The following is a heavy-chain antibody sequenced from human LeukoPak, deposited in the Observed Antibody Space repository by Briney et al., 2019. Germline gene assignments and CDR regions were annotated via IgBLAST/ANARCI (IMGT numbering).Heavy chain of an antibody. Sequence: GASVKVSCKASGYTFTSYDINWVRQATGQGLEWMGWMNPNSGNTGYAQKFQGRVTMTRNTSISTAYMELSRLRSDDTAVYYCARDSGYSSSWYLPYFDYWGQGTLVTVSS. CDR2: MNPNSGNT. J-gene: IGHJ4*02. V-gene: IGHV1-8*01. CDR3: ARDSGYSSSWYLPYFDY. D-gene: IGHD6-13*01. CDR1: GYTFTSYD.